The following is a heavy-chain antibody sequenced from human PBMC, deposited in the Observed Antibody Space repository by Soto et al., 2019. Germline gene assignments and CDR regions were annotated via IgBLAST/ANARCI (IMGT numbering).Heavy chain of an antibody. Sequence: QITLKESGPTLGKPTQTLTLTCTFSGFSLSTHTVGVAWIRQPPGKALECLALIYWDEDKRYSPSLKSRLTITNHTSKPQVVLTMTNMDPVDTATFYCPHSVPFDNRGYNCAFWGQGIRVPVSS. J-gene: IGHJ4*02. V-gene: IGHV2-5*02. CDR1: GFSLSTHTVG. CDR3: PHSVPFDNRGYNCAF. CDR2: IYWDEDK. D-gene: IGHD1-1*01.